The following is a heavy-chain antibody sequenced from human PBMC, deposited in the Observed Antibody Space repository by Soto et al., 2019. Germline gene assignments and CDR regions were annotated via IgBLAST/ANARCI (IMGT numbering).Heavy chain of an antibody. V-gene: IGHV4-34*01. Sequence: KPSETLSLTCAVYGGSFSGYYWSWIRQPPGKGLEWIGEINHSGSTNYNPSLKSRVTISVDTSKNQFSLKLSSVTAADTAVYYCARGRRPARWLQFPYYYYGMDVWGQGTTVTVSS. CDR1: GGSFSGYY. CDR2: INHSGST. D-gene: IGHD5-12*01. CDR3: ARGRRPARWLQFPYYYYGMDV. J-gene: IGHJ6*02.